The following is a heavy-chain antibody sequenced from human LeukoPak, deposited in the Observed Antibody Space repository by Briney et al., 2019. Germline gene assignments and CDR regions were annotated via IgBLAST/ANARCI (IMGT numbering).Heavy chain of an antibody. J-gene: IGHJ5*02. CDR3: VGDDTGFDP. Sequence: SETLSLTCAVSGASISSYSCWSWIRQPAGKGLEWIGRVFTSGRTDYSPSLKSRVTMSLDTSKNQFSLKLRSVTAADTAVYYCVGDDTGFDPWGQGTLVTVSS. CDR1: GASISSYSC. V-gene: IGHV4-4*07. CDR2: VFTSGRT.